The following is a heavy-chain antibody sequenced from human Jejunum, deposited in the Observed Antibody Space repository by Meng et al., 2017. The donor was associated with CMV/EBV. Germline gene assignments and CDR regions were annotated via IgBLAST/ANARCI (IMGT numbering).Heavy chain of an antibody. J-gene: IGHJ4*02. V-gene: IGHV1-18*01. Sequence: QFQVVQSGFEVKKAAASCKVSCKASGYIFNNYGGSWVRQAPGQGPEWMGWISAYNGNTNYAQNLQGRVTMTTDTSTNSAYMELRNLRSDDTAVYYCARVAYGANYLDSWGQGTLVTVSS. CDR3: ARVAYGANYLDS. CDR2: ISAYNGNT. CDR1: GYIFNNYG. D-gene: IGHD4/OR15-4a*01.